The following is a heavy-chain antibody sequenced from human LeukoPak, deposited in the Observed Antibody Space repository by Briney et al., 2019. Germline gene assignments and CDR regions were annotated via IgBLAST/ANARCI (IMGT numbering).Heavy chain of an antibody. CDR2: IRRDGSQK. Sequence: PGGSLRLSCAAPGFSFSSNWMGWVRQAPGKGLEWVAHIRRDGSQKYYLDSVKGRFTISRDNAMNSLYLQMSSLRVEDTAVYYCARLGLEVGGPNWFDPWGQGTLVTVSS. V-gene: IGHV3-7*01. CDR3: ARLGLEVGGPNWFDP. CDR1: GFSFSSNW. D-gene: IGHD1-1*01. J-gene: IGHJ5*02.